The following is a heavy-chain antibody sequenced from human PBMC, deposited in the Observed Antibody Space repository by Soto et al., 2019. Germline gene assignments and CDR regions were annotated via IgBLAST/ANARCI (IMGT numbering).Heavy chain of an antibody. CDR2: IKQDGSEK. Sequence: EVQLVESGGGLVQPGGSLRLSCAASGFTFSSYWMSWVRQAPGKGLEWVANIKQDGSEKYYVDSVKGRFTISRDNAKNSLYLHMNRLRAEDTAVYYCARDRRSPGYCSGGSCRYFDYWGQGTLVTVSS. D-gene: IGHD2-15*01. CDR3: ARDRRSPGYCSGGSCRYFDY. J-gene: IGHJ4*02. CDR1: GFTFSSYW. V-gene: IGHV3-7*01.